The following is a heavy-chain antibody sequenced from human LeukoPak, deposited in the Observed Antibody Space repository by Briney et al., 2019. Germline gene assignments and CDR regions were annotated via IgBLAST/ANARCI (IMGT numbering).Heavy chain of an antibody. D-gene: IGHD6-19*01. V-gene: IGHV1-18*01. CDR3: ARDLSSGWTSFQN. Sequence: ASVKVSCKASGYTFTTYGIGWVRQAPGRGLEWMGWIGTYNGNTKYAQNLQGRVTMTKDTPTSTAYMELRSLRSDDTAVYYCARDLSSGWTSFQNWGQGTLVTVSS. CDR2: IGTYNGNT. CDR1: GYTFTTYG. J-gene: IGHJ4*02.